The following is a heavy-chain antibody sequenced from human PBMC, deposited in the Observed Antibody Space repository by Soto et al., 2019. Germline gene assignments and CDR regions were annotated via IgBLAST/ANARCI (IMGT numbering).Heavy chain of an antibody. D-gene: IGHD1-1*01. J-gene: IGHJ4*02. CDR1: GFTFSGYY. V-gene: IGHV3-11*05. CDR3: VRETAYYFDY. Sequence: QVQLVESGGGLVKPGGSLRLSCAASGFTFSGYYMSWIRQAPGKGLECISYISSSGDRTKYADSVKGRFTISRDNAKKSLYPQMNSLRAEDTAVYYCVRETAYYFDYWGQGTLVTVSS. CDR2: ISSSGDRT.